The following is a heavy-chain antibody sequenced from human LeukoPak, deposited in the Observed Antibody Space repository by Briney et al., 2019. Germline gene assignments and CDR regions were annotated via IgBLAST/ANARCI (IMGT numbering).Heavy chain of an antibody. CDR2: INSDGSST. D-gene: IGHD3-16*01. J-gene: IGHJ5*02. V-gene: IGHV3-74*01. Sequence: PGGSLRLSCAASGFTFSSYWMHWVRQAPGKGLVWVSRINSDGSSTSYADSVKGRFTISRDNAKNSLYLQMNSLRAEDTALYHCARAVAYYDYVGVFDPWGQGTLVTVSS. CDR1: GFTFSSYW. CDR3: ARAVAYYDYVGVFDP.